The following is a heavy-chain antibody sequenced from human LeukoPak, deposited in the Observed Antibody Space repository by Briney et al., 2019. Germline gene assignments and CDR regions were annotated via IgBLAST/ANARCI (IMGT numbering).Heavy chain of an antibody. CDR3: ARWAESNDY. J-gene: IGHJ4*02. V-gene: IGHV3-7*05. Sequence: PGGSLRLSCAASGFTFSSFWMTWVRQAPGKGLEWVANIKEDGSEKYYVDSVKGRFTISRDNAKNSLYLQMNRLRAEDTAVYYCARWAESNDYWAREPWSPSPQ. CDR2: IKEDGSEK. CDR1: GFTFSSFW.